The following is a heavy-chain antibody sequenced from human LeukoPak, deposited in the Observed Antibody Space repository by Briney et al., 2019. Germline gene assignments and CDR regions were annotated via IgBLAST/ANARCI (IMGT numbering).Heavy chain of an antibody. J-gene: IGHJ6*02. V-gene: IGHV3-66*01. D-gene: IGHD3-22*01. CDR1: GFAVSSNY. CDR2: IYSGGST. Sequence: GGSLRLSCAASGFAVSSNYMSWVRQAPGKGLEWVSVIYSGGSTYYADSVKGRFTISRDNSKNTLYLQMNSLRAEDTAVYYCAKDMYFDSSGPRYYHYAMDVWGQGTTVTVSS. CDR3: AKDMYFDSSGPRYYHYAMDV.